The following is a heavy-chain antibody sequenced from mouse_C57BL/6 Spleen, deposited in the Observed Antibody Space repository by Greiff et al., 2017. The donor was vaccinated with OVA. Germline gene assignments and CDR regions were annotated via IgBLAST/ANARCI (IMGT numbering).Heavy chain of an antibody. Sequence: EVKLEESGPGLVKPSQSLSLSCSVTGYSFTSGYFWFWIRRFPGSILGRMGFISYDGSNNYNQNFKNRISITGDTSKNQFFLKMNTVTTEDTATYYSARRDYDGAWLAYWGQGTLVTVAA. D-gene: IGHD2-4*01. CDR2: ISYDGSN. CDR3: ARRDYDGAWLAY. CDR1: GYSFTSGYF. J-gene: IGHJ3*01. V-gene: IGHV3-6*01.